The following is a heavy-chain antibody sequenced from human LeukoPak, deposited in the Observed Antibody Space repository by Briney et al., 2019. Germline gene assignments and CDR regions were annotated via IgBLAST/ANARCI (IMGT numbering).Heavy chain of an antibody. V-gene: IGHV3-13*01. CDR2: IGTAGEI. CDR3: TRAAYSSTWYSRYFDL. CDR1: GFTFRSYD. J-gene: IGHJ2*01. D-gene: IGHD6-13*01. Sequence: GGSLRLSCAASGFTFRSYDMHWVRQATGKGLEWVSGIGTAGEIYYPGSVKGRFTISRENAKNSLYLQMNSLRAGDTAVYYCTRAAYSSTWYSRYFDLWGRGTLVTVSS.